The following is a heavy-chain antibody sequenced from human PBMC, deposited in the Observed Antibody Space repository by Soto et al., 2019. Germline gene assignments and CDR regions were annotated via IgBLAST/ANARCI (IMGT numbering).Heavy chain of an antibody. CDR1: GASLSSYY. Sequence: SETLSLTCVVSGASLSSYYWSWIRQPPGKGLEWIGYIYHSGSSNYNPSLKSRVTILLDTSKNQLSLKLSSVTAADTAVYYCATHRAVVETPWWVDPWGQGTLVTVSS. J-gene: IGHJ5*02. D-gene: IGHD2-15*01. CDR2: IYHSGSS. CDR3: ATHRAVVETPWWVDP. V-gene: IGHV4-59*08.